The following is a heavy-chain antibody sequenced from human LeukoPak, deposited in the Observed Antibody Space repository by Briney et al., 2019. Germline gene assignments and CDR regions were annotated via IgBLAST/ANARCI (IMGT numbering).Heavy chain of an antibody. CDR3: ARGASGSYYLGIYYYYYGMDV. CDR1: GGSISSYY. CDR2: IYYSGST. J-gene: IGHJ6*02. D-gene: IGHD1-26*01. Sequence: SETLSLTCTVSGGSISSYYWSWIRQPPGKGLEWIGYIYYSGSTNYNPSLKSRVTISVDTSKNQFSLKLSSVTAADTAVYYCARGASGSYYLGIYYYYYGMDVWGQGTTVTVSS. V-gene: IGHV4-59*08.